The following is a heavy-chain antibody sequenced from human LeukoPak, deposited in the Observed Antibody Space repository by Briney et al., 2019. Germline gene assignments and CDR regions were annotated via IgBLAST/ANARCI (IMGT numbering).Heavy chain of an antibody. CDR3: ARSPTPYESYYYYGMDV. Sequence: PGGSLRLSCAASGFTLSSYAMHWVRQAPGKGLEWVAVISYDGSNKYYADSVKGRFTISRDNSRNTLYLQVNSLRAEDTAVYYCARSPTPYESYYYYGMDVWGQGTTVTVSS. CDR1: GFTLSSYA. CDR2: ISYDGSNK. V-gene: IGHV3-30-3*01. J-gene: IGHJ6*02. D-gene: IGHD3-3*01.